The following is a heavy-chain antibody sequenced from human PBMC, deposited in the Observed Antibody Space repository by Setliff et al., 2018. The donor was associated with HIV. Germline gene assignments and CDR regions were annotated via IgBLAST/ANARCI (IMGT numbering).Heavy chain of an antibody. Sequence: ASVKVSCKASGYTFTTYYIHWVRQAPGQGLEWMGIINPNGGSTSYTPKFQGRVTMTRDTSTSTVYMELSSLRSEDTAVYYCARGEGSGWDTVEENYYNLDVWGPGTTVTVSS. D-gene: IGHD6-19*01. J-gene: IGHJ6*02. CDR3: ARGEGSGWDTVEENYYNLDV. CDR2: INPNGGST. CDR1: GYTFTTYY. V-gene: IGHV1-46*01.